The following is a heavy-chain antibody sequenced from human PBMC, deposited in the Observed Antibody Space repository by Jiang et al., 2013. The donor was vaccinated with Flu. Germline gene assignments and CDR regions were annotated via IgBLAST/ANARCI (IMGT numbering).Heavy chain of an antibody. CDR3: AKGCSGGVFYTMCS. D-gene: IGHD2-15*01. CDR2: ISWNSGNK. Sequence: VQLLESGGDLEQPGRSLRLSCAASGFTFDDYAMHWVRQAPGKGLEWVSGISWNSGNKFYEDSVKGRFTISRDNAKNSLYLEMNYLRAEDTALYYCAKGCSGGVFYTMCSWGQGTLGLPSPQ. CDR1: GFTFDDYA. J-gene: IGHJ4*02. V-gene: IGHV3-9*01.